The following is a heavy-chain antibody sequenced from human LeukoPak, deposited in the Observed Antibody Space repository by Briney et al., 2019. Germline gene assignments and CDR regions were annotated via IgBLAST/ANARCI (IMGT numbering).Heavy chain of an antibody. CDR3: ARQGDIVATIFDY. V-gene: IGHV4-34*01. J-gene: IGHJ4*02. CDR2: INHSGST. D-gene: IGHD5-12*01. CDR1: GGSFSGYY. Sequence: PSETLSLTCAVYGGSFSGYYWSWIRQPPGKGLEWIGEINHSGSTNYNPSLKSRVTISVDTSKNQFSLKLSSVTAADTAVYYCARQGDIVATIFDYWGQGTLVTVSS.